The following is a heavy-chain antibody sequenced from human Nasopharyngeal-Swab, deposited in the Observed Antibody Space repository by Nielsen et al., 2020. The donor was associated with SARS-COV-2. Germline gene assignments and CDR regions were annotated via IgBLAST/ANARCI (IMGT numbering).Heavy chain of an antibody. CDR3: AKEDDSSGGGMDV. Sequence: GGSLRLSCAASGFTFSTYWMSWVRQAPGKGLEWVANIKQDGSEKYYVDSVKGRFTISRDNAKNSLYLQMNSLRVEDTAVYYCAKEDDSSGGGMDVWGQGTTVSVSS. CDR2: IKQDGSEK. J-gene: IGHJ6*02. V-gene: IGHV3-7*03. D-gene: IGHD3-22*01. CDR1: GFTFSTYW.